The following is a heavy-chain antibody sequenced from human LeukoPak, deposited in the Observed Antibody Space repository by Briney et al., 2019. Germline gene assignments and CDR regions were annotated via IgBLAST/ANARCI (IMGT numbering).Heavy chain of an antibody. J-gene: IGHJ4*02. CDR3: AKDRMGAYFTIPDY. D-gene: IGHD2/OR15-2a*01. CDR2: ISWNGDIK. Sequence: GGSLRLSCAASGFTFDDYAMHWVRQAPGKGLEWVSGISWNGDIKGYADSVKVRFTITRDNAQNSLYLQINSLRPEDTAFYSCAKDRMGAYFTIPDYWGQGTLVTVSS. V-gene: IGHV3-9*01. CDR1: GFTFDDYA.